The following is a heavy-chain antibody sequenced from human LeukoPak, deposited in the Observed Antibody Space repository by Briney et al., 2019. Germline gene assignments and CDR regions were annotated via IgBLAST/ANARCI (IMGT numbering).Heavy chain of an antibody. CDR3: VRVTGIDDY. D-gene: IGHD1-1*01. CDR2: INGDGLST. Sequence: PGGSLRLSCAASELGVHWMHWVRQAPGRGLVWVSRINGDGLSTSYAESEKGRFTISRGNAKNTLYLQMNSLRVEDTAVYYCVRVTGIDDYWGQGTLVTVSS. CDR1: ELGVHW. V-gene: IGHV3-74*01. J-gene: IGHJ4*02.